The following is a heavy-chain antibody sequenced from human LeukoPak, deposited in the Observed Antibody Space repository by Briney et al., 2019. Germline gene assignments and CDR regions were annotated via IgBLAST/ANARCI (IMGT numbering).Heavy chain of an antibody. CDR1: GGSISSGGYY. J-gene: IGHJ4*02. D-gene: IGHD6-6*01. CDR2: IYYSGST. CDR3: ARVDRPKSFDY. V-gene: IGHV4-31*03. Sequence: PSETLSLTCTVSGGSISSGGYYWSWICQHPGKGLEWIGYIYYSGSTYYNPSLKSRVTISVDTSKNQFSLKLSSVTAADTAVYYCARVDRPKSFDYWGQGTLVTVSS.